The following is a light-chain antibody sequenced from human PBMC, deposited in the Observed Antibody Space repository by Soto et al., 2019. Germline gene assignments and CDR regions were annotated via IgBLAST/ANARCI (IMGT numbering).Light chain of an antibody. J-gene: IGKJ1*01. Sequence: IQLTQSPSSLSASVGDRVTITCRASQGISNSLAWYQQKPGKAPKLLMYLASTLQSGVPPRFSGTGSGTNFTLPISSLQPEDFATYYCQQLIRFPTKFGQGTKVDIK. CDR2: LAS. CDR3: QQLIRFPTK. V-gene: IGKV1-9*01. CDR1: QGISNS.